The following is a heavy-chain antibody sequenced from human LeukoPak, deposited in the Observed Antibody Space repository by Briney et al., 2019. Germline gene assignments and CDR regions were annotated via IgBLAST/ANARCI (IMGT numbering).Heavy chain of an antibody. CDR1: GYSISSGYY. CDR3: ARDQRMATIHAGFDY. CDR2: IYHSGST. D-gene: IGHD5-12*01. J-gene: IGHJ4*02. V-gene: IGHV4-38-2*02. Sequence: SETLSLTCTVSGYSISSGYYWGWIRQPPGKGLEWSGSIYHSGSTYYNPSLKSRVTISVDTSKNQLSLKLSSVTAADTAVYYCARDQRMATIHAGFDYWGQGTLVTVSS.